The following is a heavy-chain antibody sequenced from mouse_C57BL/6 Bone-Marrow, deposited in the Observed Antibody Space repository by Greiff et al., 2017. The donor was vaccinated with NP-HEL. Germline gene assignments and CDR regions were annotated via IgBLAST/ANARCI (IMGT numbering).Heavy chain of an antibody. D-gene: IGHD1-1*01. CDR1: GYTFTSYG. CDR3: ATLRGYYYGFDY. V-gene: IGHV1-81*01. CDR2: IYPRSGNT. Sequence: QVQLQQSGAELARPGASVKLSCKASGYTFTSYGISWVKQRTGQGLEWIGEIYPRSGNTYYNEKFKGKATLTADKSSSTAYLEVRSLTSADSAVFFCATLRGYYYGFDYWGQGTTLTVSS. J-gene: IGHJ2*01.